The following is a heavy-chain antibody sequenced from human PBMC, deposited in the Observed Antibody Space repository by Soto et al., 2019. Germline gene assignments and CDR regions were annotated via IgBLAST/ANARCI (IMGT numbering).Heavy chain of an antibody. Sequence: PGGSLRHSCAASGFTFSSCGMSWVRQAPGKGLEWVSAISGSGGATYYADSVKGRFTFSRDNSKNTLYLQMNSLRAEDMAVCYCAKVPRAAAAPYYFDYWGQGTLVTVSS. CDR3: AKVPRAAAAPYYFDY. J-gene: IGHJ4*02. D-gene: IGHD6-13*01. V-gene: IGHV3-23*01. CDR1: GFTFSSCG. CDR2: ISGSGGAT.